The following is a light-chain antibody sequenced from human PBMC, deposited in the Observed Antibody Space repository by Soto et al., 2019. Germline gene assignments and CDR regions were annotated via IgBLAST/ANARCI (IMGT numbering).Light chain of an antibody. CDR2: DTS. CDR3: QQYSNWPPIT. V-gene: IGKV3-15*01. Sequence: ETVMTQSPVTLSVSLGEIATLSCSASQSVSIHLAWYQQKPGQAPRLLIYDTSTRATGIPARFSGSGSGTEFTLTISSLQSEDFAVYYCQQYSNWPPITFGQGTRLEI. CDR1: QSVSIH. J-gene: IGKJ5*01.